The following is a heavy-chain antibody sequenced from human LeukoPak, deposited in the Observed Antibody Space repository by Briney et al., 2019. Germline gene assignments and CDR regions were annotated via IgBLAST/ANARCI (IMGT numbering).Heavy chain of an antibody. V-gene: IGHV1-2*02. D-gene: IGHD4-17*01. CDR1: GYTFTGYY. CDR2: INPNSGGT. Sequence: ASVKVSCKASGYTFTGYYLHWVRQAPGQGLEWMGWINPNSGGTNYAQKFQGRVTMTRDTSISTAYMELSRLRSDDTAVYYCARERDYGDYLTLRYYYYSMDVWGQGTTVTVSS. CDR3: ARERDYGDYLTLRYYYYSMDV. J-gene: IGHJ6*02.